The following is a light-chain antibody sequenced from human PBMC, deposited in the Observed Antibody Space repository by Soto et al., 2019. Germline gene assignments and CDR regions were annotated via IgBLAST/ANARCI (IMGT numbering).Light chain of an antibody. Sequence: QSALTQPPSASGSPGQSVTISCTGTRSDVGSYNFVSWYQQHPGKVPKLVIFEVNKRPSGVPDRFSASKSGNTASLTVSGLQPEDEADYYCSSYAGSNNLVFGGGTKLTVL. CDR3: SSYAGSNNLV. V-gene: IGLV2-8*01. CDR1: RSDVGSYNF. CDR2: EVN. J-gene: IGLJ3*02.